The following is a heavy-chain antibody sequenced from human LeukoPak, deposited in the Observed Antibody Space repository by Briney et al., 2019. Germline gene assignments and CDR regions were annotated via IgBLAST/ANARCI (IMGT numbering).Heavy chain of an antibody. Sequence: GGSLRLSCAASGFTFSSYAMHWVRQAPGKGLEWVSVISYDGSNKYYADSVKGRFTISRDNSKSTLYLQMNSLRAEDTAVYYCARDQHAIDFWSGYSPSYFDYWGQGTLVTVSS. CDR3: ARDQHAIDFWSGYSPSYFDY. CDR2: ISYDGSNK. CDR1: GFTFSSYA. J-gene: IGHJ4*02. D-gene: IGHD3-3*01. V-gene: IGHV3-30-3*01.